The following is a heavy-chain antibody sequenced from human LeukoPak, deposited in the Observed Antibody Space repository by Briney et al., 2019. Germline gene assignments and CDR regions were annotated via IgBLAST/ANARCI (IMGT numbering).Heavy chain of an antibody. V-gene: IGHV1-2*02. Sequence: ASVKVSCKGSGYTFTDYYIHWVRQAPGQELEWMGWINPKSGGTNYAQKFQGRVTMTRDTSISTAYMELRSDDTAVYYCATLGISGYFRDYWGQGTLVTVSS. CDR2: INPKSGGT. CDR3: ATLGISGYFRDY. J-gene: IGHJ4*02. D-gene: IGHD3-22*01. CDR1: GYTFTDYY.